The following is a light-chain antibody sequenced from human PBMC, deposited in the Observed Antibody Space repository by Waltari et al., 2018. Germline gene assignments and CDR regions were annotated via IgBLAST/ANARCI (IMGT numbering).Light chain of an antibody. J-gene: IGLJ2*01. Sequence: QSVLTQPRSASGTPGQRVTISCSGSGSNLGTNYVQLYQQLPGTTPKLLIYRNNQRPSWVPDRFSGSKSGTSASLAISGLRSEDEADYYWAAWDGTLSGRLFGGGTKLTVL. CDR3: AAWDGTLSGRL. CDR1: GSNLGTNY. V-gene: IGLV1-47*01. CDR2: RNN.